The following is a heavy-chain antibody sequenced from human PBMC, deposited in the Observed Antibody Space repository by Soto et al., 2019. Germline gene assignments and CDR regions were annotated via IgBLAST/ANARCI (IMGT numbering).Heavy chain of an antibody. Sequence: GGSLRLSCAASGFTFTTYWMSWVRQAPGKGLEWVANIKQDGSEKYYVDSVRGRFTISRDNAWNSVSLQMNSLGVEDTAVYLCAREWSPPLAVFDYWGQGVLATVSS. CDR3: AREWSPPLAVFDY. J-gene: IGHJ4*02. CDR1: GFTFTTYW. D-gene: IGHD1-26*01. CDR2: IKQDGSEK. V-gene: IGHV3-7*03.